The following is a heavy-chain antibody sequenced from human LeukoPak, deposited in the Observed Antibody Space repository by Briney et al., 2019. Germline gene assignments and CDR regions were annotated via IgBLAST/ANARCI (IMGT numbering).Heavy chain of an antibody. CDR3: ARATSGSWYYHYGMDV. CDR1: GYTFTSYY. CDR2: INPSGGST. V-gene: IGHV1-46*01. J-gene: IGHJ6*02. Sequence: GASVKVSCKASGYTFTSYYMHWVRQAPGQGLEWMGIINPSGGSTSYAQKFQGRVTMTRDTSTSTVYMELSSLRSEDTAVYYCARATSGSWYYHYGMDVWGQGTTVTVSS. D-gene: IGHD6-13*01.